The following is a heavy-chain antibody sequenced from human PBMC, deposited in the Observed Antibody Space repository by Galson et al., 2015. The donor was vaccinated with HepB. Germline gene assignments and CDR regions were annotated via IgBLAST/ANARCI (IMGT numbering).Heavy chain of an antibody. Sequence: SLRLSCAASGFTFSNYGMHWVRQAPGKGLEWVAIILYDGSNQYYADSVKGRFTISRDNSKNALYLQMTGLRAGDTAVYYCARVPYTYCGGDCYREFDYWGQGTLVTVSS. D-gene: IGHD2-21*02. V-gene: IGHV3-33*01. CDR1: GFTFSNYG. J-gene: IGHJ4*02. CDR3: ARVPYTYCGGDCYREFDY. CDR2: ILYDGSNQ.